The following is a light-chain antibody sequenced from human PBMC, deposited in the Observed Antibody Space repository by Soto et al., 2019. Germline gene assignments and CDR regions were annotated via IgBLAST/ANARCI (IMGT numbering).Light chain of an antibody. V-gene: IGKV1-5*03. CDR3: QHYNNYPWT. J-gene: IGKJ1*01. Sequence: DIHMTQSPSTLSASVRDRVTITCRASQSISSWLAWYQQKPGKAPKLLIYKASILESGVPSRFSGSGSGTEFTLTISSLQPDDFATYYCQHYNNYPWTFGQGTKVDIK. CDR2: KAS. CDR1: QSISSW.